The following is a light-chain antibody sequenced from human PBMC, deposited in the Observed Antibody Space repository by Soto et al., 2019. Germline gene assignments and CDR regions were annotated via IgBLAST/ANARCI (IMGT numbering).Light chain of an antibody. J-gene: IGKJ3*01. Sequence: ETVLTPSPGTLSLSPGERATLSCRASQSVATGYLAWYQHYPGQPPRLLVYGASRRPTGRPDRFSGSGSGTDVTLTISRLEPEDVALYFCQQYITSPPXFGPGXXVDIK. CDR2: GAS. V-gene: IGKV3-20*01. CDR1: QSVATGY. CDR3: QQYITSPPX.